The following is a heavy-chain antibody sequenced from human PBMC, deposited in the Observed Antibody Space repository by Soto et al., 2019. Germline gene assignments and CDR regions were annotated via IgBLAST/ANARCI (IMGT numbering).Heavy chain of an antibody. CDR3: AAVFPKADTAMPSDS. Sequence: QMQLVQSGPEVKKPGTSVKVSCKASGFTFTSSAMQWVRPARGQRREWIGWIVVGSGNTNYAQKFQERVTIASDMSTSTAYIELSSLSSEATALYYCAAVFPKADTAMPSDSWGQGTLFTVSS. J-gene: IGHJ4*02. CDR2: IVVGSGNT. V-gene: IGHV1-58*02. D-gene: IGHD5-18*01. CDR1: GFTFTSSA.